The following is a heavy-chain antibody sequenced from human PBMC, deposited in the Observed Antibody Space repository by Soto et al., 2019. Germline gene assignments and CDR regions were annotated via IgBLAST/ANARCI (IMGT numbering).Heavy chain of an antibody. CDR3: ARGWFSPDV. D-gene: IGHD3-10*01. CDR1: GFTFSGSS. V-gene: IGHV3-74*01. Sequence: EVQLVESGGGLVQPGGSLRLSCAASGFTFSGSSMHWVRQAPGKGLVWVSGIDNAGTDSTYADSVKGRFTSSRDNAKNTLYLQMNSLRVEDTAVYYCARGWFSPDVWGKGTTVTVSS. CDR2: IDNAGTDS. J-gene: IGHJ6*04.